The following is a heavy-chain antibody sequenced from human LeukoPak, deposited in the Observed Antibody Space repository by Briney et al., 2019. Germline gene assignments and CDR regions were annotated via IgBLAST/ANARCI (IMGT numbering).Heavy chain of an antibody. Sequence: SETLSLTCTVSGGSISSYYWSWIRQPPGKGLGWSGYIYYTSSTNYNPSLESRVTISVDTSKNQFSLKLSSVTAADTAVYYCARGSSDNDYWGQGTLVTVSS. CDR1: GGSISSYY. CDR3: ARGSSDNDY. J-gene: IGHJ4*02. V-gene: IGHV4-59*01. D-gene: IGHD1-1*01. CDR2: IYYTSST.